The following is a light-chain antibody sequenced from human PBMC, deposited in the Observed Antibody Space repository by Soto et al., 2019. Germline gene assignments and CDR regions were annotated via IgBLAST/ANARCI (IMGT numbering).Light chain of an antibody. J-gene: IGLJ1*01. V-gene: IGLV1-44*01. CDR1: SSNIGSAT. CDR2: TNN. Sequence: QSVLTQPPSASGTPGQRVTISCSGGSSNIGSATVNWYQHLPGTAPKLLIYTNNHRPSGVPDRFSGSKSGTSASLTIGGLKLEDEAEYYCASWDDRLNGYVFGTGTKLTLL. CDR3: ASWDDRLNGYV.